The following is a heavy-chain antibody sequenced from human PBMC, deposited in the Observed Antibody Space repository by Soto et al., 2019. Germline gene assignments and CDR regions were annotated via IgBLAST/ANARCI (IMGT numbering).Heavy chain of an antibody. CDR2: ISAYNGNT. D-gene: IGHD2-15*01. CDR3: ARRVLRWQPPRWFDP. Sequence: ASVKVSCKASGYTFTSYGISWVRQAPGQGLEWMGWISAYNGNTNYAQKLQGRVTMTTDTSTSTAYMELRSLRSDDTAVYYCARRVLRWQPPRWFDPWGQGTLVTVSS. CDR1: GYTFTSYG. J-gene: IGHJ5*02. V-gene: IGHV1-18*01.